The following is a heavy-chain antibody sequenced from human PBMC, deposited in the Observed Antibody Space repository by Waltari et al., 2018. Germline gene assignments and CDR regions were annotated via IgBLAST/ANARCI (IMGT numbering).Heavy chain of an antibody. CDR1: GFTFSNAW. CDR2: IKSKTDGGTT. D-gene: IGHD6-19*01. V-gene: IGHV3-15*01. J-gene: IGHJ6*02. CDR3: TAVQAVAGTSFYYYYGMDV. Sequence: VQLVESGGGLVKPGGSLRLSCAASGFTFSNAWMSWVRQAPGTGLEWVGRIKSKTDGGTTDYAAPVKGRFTISRDDSKHTLYLQMNSPKTEDTAVYYCTAVQAVAGTSFYYYYGMDVWGQGTTVTVSS.